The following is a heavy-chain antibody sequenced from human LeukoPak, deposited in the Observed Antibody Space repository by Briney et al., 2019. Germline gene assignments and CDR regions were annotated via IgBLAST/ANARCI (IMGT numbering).Heavy chain of an antibody. CDR3: ARGFSSWYLSPYYLEY. Sequence: ASVTVSFKASGYTFTDYYMHWVRQVPGQAGEGMGWINPNSGGINYAQKFQGRVTMTRDTSITTAYMELSRLRSDDTAVYYCARGFSSWYLSPYYLEYCGQGTPVTVSS. CDR1: GYTFTDYY. D-gene: IGHD6-13*01. CDR2: INPNSGGI. V-gene: IGHV1-2*02. J-gene: IGHJ4*02.